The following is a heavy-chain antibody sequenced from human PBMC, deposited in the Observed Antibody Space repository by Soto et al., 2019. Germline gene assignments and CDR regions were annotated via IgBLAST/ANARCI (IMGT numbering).Heavy chain of an antibody. CDR3: VRVVAIPGYPDN. Sequence: QVPLVQSGAEVRQPASSVKVSYKTSGGTFSSYAISWVRQAPGQGLEWMGGIVPIVDTSTYAQKFQGRVTITADESTSTAYMELSSLRSDDTAIYYCVRVVAIPGYPDNWGQGTLVTVSS. D-gene: IGHD5-12*01. CDR2: IVPIVDTS. CDR1: GGTFSSYA. J-gene: IGHJ4*02. V-gene: IGHV1-69*12.